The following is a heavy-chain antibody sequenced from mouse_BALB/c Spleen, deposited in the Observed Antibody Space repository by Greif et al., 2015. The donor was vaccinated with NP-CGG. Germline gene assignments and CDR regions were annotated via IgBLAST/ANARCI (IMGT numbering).Heavy chain of an antibody. D-gene: IGHD2-4*01. CDR2: IYPGNGDT. CDR1: GYTFTSSN. J-gene: IGHJ3*01. Sequence: LQQSGAELVKPGASVKMSCKASGYTFTSSNMHWVKQTPGQGLEWIGAIYPGNGDTSYNQKFKGKATLTADKSSXTAYMQLSSLTSEDSAVYYCARPPSTMITTLAFAYWGQGTLVTVSA. CDR3: ARPPSTMITTLAFAY. V-gene: IGHV1-12*01.